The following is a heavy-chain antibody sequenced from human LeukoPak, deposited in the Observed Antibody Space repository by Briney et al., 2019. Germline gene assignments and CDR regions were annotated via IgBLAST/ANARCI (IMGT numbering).Heavy chain of an antibody. CDR2: IKQDGSEK. V-gene: IGHV3-7*01. Sequence: GGSLRLSCAASGFTFSSYWMSWVRQAPGKGLEWVANIKQDGSEKYYVDSVKGRFTISRDNAKNSLYLQMNNLRAEDTAVYYCARDPYYYGSESYYSYYYMDVWGKGTTVTISS. CDR3: ARDPYYYGSESYYSYYYMDV. J-gene: IGHJ6*03. D-gene: IGHD3-10*01. CDR1: GFTFSSYW.